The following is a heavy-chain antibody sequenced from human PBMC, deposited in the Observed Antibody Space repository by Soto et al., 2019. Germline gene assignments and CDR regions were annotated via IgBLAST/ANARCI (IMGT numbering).Heavy chain of an antibody. V-gene: IGHV4-34*01. J-gene: IGHJ6*02. D-gene: IGHD6-19*01. Sequence: PSETLSLTGAAYGGSFSGYYWSWIRQPPGKGLEWIGEINHSGSTNYNPSLKSRVTISVDTSKTQFSLSLSSVTAAATAVYYCARGLSSSGWAYYYYYYGMDVWGQGTTVTVSS. CDR1: GGSFSGYY. CDR2: INHSGST. CDR3: ARGLSSSGWAYYYYYYGMDV.